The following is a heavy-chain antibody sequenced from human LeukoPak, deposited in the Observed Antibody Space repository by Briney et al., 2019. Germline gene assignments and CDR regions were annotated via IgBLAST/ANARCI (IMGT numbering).Heavy chain of an antibody. CDR1: GGSISSYY. Sequence: SETLSLTCTVSGGSISSYYWNWIWQPPGKGLEWIGYIYYTGSTKYNPSLKSQITISIDTSKNQFSLNLSSVTAADTAVYYCATQSFNTILGVRGYMDVWGKGTTVTVSS. CDR3: ATQSFNTILGVRGYMDV. V-gene: IGHV4-59*08. CDR2: IYYTGST. J-gene: IGHJ6*03. D-gene: IGHD3-3*01.